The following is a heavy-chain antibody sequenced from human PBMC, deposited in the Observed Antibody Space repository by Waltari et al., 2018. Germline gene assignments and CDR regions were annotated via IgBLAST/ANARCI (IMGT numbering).Heavy chain of an antibody. D-gene: IGHD3-10*01. V-gene: IGHV4-34*01. J-gene: IGHJ6*03. CDR1: GGSFSGYY. Sequence: QVQLQQWGAGLLKPSETLSLTCAVYGGSFSGYYWSWIRQPPGKGLEWIGEINHSGSTNSNPSLKSRGTISVDTSKNQFSLKLSSLTAADTAVYYCARRVTMVRGVMYRGYMDVWGKGTTVTVSS. CDR3: ARRVTMVRGVMYRGYMDV. CDR2: INHSGST.